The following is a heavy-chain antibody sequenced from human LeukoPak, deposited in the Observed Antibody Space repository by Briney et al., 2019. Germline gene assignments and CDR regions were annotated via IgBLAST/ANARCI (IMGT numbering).Heavy chain of an antibody. V-gene: IGHV4-4*09. CDR3: ARHSSGWYYFDY. D-gene: IGHD6-19*01. CDR1: GGSFSGYY. CDR2: IYASESP. J-gene: IGHJ4*02. Sequence: SETLSLTCAVYGGSFSGYYWSWIRQPPGKGLEWLGYIYASESPTYNPSLESRVTISVDTSKNQISLKLTSVTAADAAVYYCARHSSGWYYFDYWGQGTLVTVSS.